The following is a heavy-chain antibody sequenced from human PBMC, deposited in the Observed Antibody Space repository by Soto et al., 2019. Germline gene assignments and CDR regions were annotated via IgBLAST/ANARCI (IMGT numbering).Heavy chain of an antibody. V-gene: IGHV5-51*01. CDR1: GYSLTSYW. Sequence: GESLKIPCNGSGYSLTSYWIGWVPQMPGKGLEGVGIIYPGDADKRYSTSFQGEVTISADKSISTAYLQWSSLKASDTAIYYCGRIHIMAQLYHPARTNYYLDYWGKGTLVTVSS. CDR3: GRIHIMAQLYHPARTNYYLDY. J-gene: IGHJ4*02. CDR2: IYPGDADK. D-gene: IGHD6-6*01.